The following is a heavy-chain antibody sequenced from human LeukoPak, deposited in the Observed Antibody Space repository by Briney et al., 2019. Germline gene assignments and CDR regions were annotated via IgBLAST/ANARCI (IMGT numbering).Heavy chain of an antibody. D-gene: IGHD1-1*01. Sequence: GGSLRLSCAASGFTVSSNCMSWVRQAPGKGLEWVSVIYSGGSTYYADSVKGRFTISRDNSKNTLYLQMNSLRAEDTAVYYCARRAGETGTPDWYFDLWGRGTLVTVSS. V-gene: IGHV3-53*01. CDR1: GFTVSSNC. CDR2: IYSGGST. CDR3: ARRAGETGTPDWYFDL. J-gene: IGHJ2*01.